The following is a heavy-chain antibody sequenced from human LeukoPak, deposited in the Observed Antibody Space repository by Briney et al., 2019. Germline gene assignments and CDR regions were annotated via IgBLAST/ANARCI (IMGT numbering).Heavy chain of an antibody. Sequence: SETLSFTCTVYGGSLSGHYWSWIRQPPGKGLEWIGSIYYSGSTYYNPSLKSRVTISVDTSKNQFSLKLSSVTAADTAVYYCARLWRYYYMDVWGKGTTVTVSS. J-gene: IGHJ6*03. CDR1: GGSLSGHY. V-gene: IGHV4-39*01. CDR3: ARLWRYYYMDV. CDR2: IYYSGST.